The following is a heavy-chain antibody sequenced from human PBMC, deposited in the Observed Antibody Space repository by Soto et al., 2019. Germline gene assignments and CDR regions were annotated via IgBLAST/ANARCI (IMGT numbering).Heavy chain of an antibody. J-gene: IGHJ4*02. CDR3: AKSRYADSSGDYYDF. D-gene: IGHD3-22*01. V-gene: IGHV3-23*01. CDR1: GFTFSNYA. CDR2: IGGRGTSS. Sequence: GGSLRLSCAASGFTFSNYAMSWVRQAPGKGLEWVSGIGGRGTSSYYADSVKGRFAISRDNSYNTLFLQLHSLRAEDTAVYYCAKSRYADSSGDYYDFWGQGTRVTSPQ.